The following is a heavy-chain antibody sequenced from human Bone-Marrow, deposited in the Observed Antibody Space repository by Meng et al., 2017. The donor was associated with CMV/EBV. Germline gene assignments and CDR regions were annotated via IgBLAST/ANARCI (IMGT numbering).Heavy chain of an antibody. Sequence: GGSLRLSCAASGFTFSSYSMNWVRQAPGKGLEWVSYISSSSSTIYYADSVKGRFTISRDNAKNSLYLQMNSPRAEDTAVYYCARDSLVVVPAANDAFDIWGQGTMVTVSS. J-gene: IGHJ3*02. CDR2: ISSSSSTI. V-gene: IGHV3-48*04. CDR1: GFTFSSYS. D-gene: IGHD2-2*01. CDR3: ARDSLVVVPAANDAFDI.